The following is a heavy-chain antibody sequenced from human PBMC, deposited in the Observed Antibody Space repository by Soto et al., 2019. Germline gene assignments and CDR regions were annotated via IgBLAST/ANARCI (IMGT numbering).Heavy chain of an antibody. V-gene: IGHV3-53*01. CDR2: IYSGGST. Sequence: EVQLLESGGGLVQPGGSLRLSCAASGFTVSSNYMSWVRQAPGKGLEWVSVIYSGGSTYYADSVKGRFTISRDNSKNTLYLQMNSLRAEDTAVYYCALGDFYGSGYGMDVWGQGTTVTVSS. J-gene: IGHJ6*02. D-gene: IGHD3-10*01. CDR3: ALGDFYGSGYGMDV. CDR1: GFTVSSNY.